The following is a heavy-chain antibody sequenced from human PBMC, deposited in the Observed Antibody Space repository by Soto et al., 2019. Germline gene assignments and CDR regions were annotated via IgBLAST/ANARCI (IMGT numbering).Heavy chain of an antibody. V-gene: IGHV3-30-3*01. Sequence: PGGSLRLSCAASGFTFSSYAMHWVRQAPGKGLEWVAVISYDGSNKYYADSVKGRFTISRDNSKNTLYLQMNGLRAEDTAVYYCARDDTVEMATILQVFPHYWGQGTLVTVSS. CDR3: ARDDTVEMATILQVFPHY. CDR1: GFTFSSYA. CDR2: ISYDGSNK. D-gene: IGHD5-12*01. J-gene: IGHJ4*02.